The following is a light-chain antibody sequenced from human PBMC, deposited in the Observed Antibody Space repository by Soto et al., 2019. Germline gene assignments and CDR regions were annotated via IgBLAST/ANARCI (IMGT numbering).Light chain of an antibody. Sequence: DIQMTQSPSTPSVSVGDRVTITCRASQGLSTWLALYQQKPGKAPNLLIYPPSILHSGVPFRFSGSGSGTYFTLTISSLQLEDFATYDCQQSYSTPWTFGQGTKVQIK. CDR3: QQSYSTPWT. J-gene: IGKJ1*01. CDR2: PPS. V-gene: IGKV1-39*01. CDR1: QGLSTW.